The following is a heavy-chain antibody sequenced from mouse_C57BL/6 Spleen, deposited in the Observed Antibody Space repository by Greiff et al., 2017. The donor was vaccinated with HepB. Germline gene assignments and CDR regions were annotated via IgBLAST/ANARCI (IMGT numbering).Heavy chain of an antibody. Sequence: QVQLQQPGAELVRPGTSVKLSCKASGYTFTSYWMHWVKQRPGQGLEWIGVIDPSDSYTNYNQKFKGKATLTVDTSASTAYMQLSSLTSEDSAVYYCARSGASQATDYAMDYWGQGTSVTVSS. V-gene: IGHV1-59*01. J-gene: IGHJ4*01. CDR3: ARSGASQATDYAMDY. D-gene: IGHD3-2*02. CDR2: IDPSDSYT. CDR1: GYTFTSYW.